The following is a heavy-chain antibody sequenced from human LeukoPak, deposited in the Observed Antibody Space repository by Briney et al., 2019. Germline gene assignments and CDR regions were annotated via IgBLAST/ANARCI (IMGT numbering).Heavy chain of an antibody. V-gene: IGHV4-59*08. Sequence: SETLSLTCTVSGGSISSYYWSCIRQPPGKGLEWIGYIYYSGSTNYNPSLKSRVTISVDTSKNQFSLKLRSVTAADTAVYYCASDGGTGYAFDMWGQGTTVTVSS. D-gene: IGHD2-8*02. CDR3: ASDGGTGYAFDM. J-gene: IGHJ3*02. CDR1: GGSISSYY. CDR2: IYYSGST.